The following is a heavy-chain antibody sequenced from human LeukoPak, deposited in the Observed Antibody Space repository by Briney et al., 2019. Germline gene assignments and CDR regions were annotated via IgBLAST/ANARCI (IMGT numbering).Heavy chain of an antibody. Sequence: GGSLRLSCAASGFTFSSYGMHWVRQAPGKGLEWVAFIRYDGSNKYYADSVKGRFTISRDNSKNTLYLQMNSLRAEDTAVYHCAKDGGSDYYDSSGLDYWGQGTLVTVSS. V-gene: IGHV3-30*02. D-gene: IGHD3-22*01. CDR3: AKDGGSDYYDSSGLDY. J-gene: IGHJ4*02. CDR2: IRYDGSNK. CDR1: GFTFSSYG.